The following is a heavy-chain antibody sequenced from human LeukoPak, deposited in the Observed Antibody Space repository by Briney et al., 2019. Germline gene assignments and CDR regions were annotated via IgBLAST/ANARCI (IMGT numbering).Heavy chain of an antibody. Sequence: GGSLRLSREASGFTYSSYWMSWVRQAPGKGPEWVANIKQDGSEKYYVDSVKGRFTISRDNAKNSLYLQMNSLRVEDTAVYYCARDKIVGATNFDHWGQGTLVTVSS. CDR1: GFTYSSYW. CDR3: ARDKIVGATNFDH. CDR2: IKQDGSEK. J-gene: IGHJ4*02. D-gene: IGHD1-26*01. V-gene: IGHV3-7*01.